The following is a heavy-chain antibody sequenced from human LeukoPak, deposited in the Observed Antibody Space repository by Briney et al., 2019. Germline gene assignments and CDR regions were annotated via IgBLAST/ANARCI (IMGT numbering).Heavy chain of an antibody. CDR3: ARDLTPSTTPAAGFDY. D-gene: IGHD6-13*01. CDR1: GYTFTGYY. CDR2: INPNSGGT. V-gene: IGHV1-2*02. J-gene: IGHJ4*02. Sequence: ASVKVSCKASGYTFTGYYMHWVRQAPGQGLERMGWINPNSGGTNYAQKFQGRVTMTRDTSISTAYMELSRLRSDDTAVYYCARDLTPSTTPAAGFDYWGQGTLVTVSS.